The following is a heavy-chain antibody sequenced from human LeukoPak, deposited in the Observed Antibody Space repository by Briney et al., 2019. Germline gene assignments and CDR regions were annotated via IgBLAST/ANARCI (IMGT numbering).Heavy chain of an antibody. Sequence: GGSLRLSCAASGFTFSSYAMSWVRQAPGEGLEWVSAISGGGGSTYYGDSVKGRFTISRDDSKNTLYLQMNSLRAEDTAVYYCAKDYSSPYHYYGLDVWGQGTTVTVSS. V-gene: IGHV3-23*01. D-gene: IGHD4-4*01. CDR3: AKDYSSPYHYYGLDV. J-gene: IGHJ6*02. CDR1: GFTFSSYA. CDR2: ISGGGGST.